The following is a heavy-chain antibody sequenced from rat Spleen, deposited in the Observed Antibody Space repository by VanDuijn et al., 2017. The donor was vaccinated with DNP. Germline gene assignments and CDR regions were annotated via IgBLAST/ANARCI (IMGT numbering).Heavy chain of an antibody. D-gene: IGHD1-1*01. Sequence: EVQLVESGGGLVQAGRSLKLSCAASGFTFSNYDMAWVRQAPTKGLEWVAYISYDGGSNYYGDSVKGRFTISRDNAKSTLYLQMDSLRSEDTATYYCTRYYDSFDYWGQGVMVTVSS. V-gene: IGHV5S23*01. CDR1: GFTFSNYD. J-gene: IGHJ2*01. CDR3: TRYYDSFDY. CDR2: ISYDGGSN.